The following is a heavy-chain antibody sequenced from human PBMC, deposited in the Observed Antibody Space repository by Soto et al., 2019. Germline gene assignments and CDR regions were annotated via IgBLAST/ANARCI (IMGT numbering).Heavy chain of an antibody. D-gene: IGHD4-4*01. J-gene: IGHJ6*02. V-gene: IGHV3-30-3*01. CDR2: ISYYGGHK. Sequence: QVQLVESGGGVVHPERSLRLSCSASEFTFSSYAMHWVRQAPGKGLEWVAGISYYGGHKFYGDSVRGRFTISRDSSKTTVFLQMNSLRPEDTAAYYCARVKTDYSNPRGPFFFYGMDVWGQGTTVTVSS. CDR1: EFTFSSYA. CDR3: ARVKTDYSNPRGPFFFYGMDV.